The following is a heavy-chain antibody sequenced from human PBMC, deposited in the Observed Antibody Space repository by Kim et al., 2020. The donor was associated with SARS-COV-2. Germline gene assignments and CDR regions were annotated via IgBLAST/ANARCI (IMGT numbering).Heavy chain of an antibody. D-gene: IGHD4-17*01. CDR3: AKAPLRWRSFFDY. J-gene: IGHJ4*02. Sequence: GGSLRLSCAASGFTFSSYGMHWVRQAPGKGLEWVAVISYDGSNKYYADSVKGRFTISRDNSKNTLYLQMNSLRAEDTAVYYCAKAPLRWRSFFDYWGQGILVTVSS. CDR1: GFTFSSYG. CDR2: ISYDGSNK. V-gene: IGHV3-30*18.